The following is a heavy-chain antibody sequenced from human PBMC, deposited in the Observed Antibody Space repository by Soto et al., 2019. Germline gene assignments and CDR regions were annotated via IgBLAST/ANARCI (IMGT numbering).Heavy chain of an antibody. CDR2: IWYDGSNK. CDR3: ARGEMVVVPAAKGFDY. J-gene: IGHJ4*02. CDR1: GFTFSSYG. V-gene: IGHV3-33*01. Sequence: QVQLVESGGGVVQPGRSLRLSCAASGFTFSSYGMHWVRQAPGKGLEWVAVIWYDGSNKYYADSVKGRFTISRDNSKNTLYLQMNILRAEDTAVYYCARGEMVVVPAAKGFDYWGQGTLVTVSS. D-gene: IGHD2-2*01.